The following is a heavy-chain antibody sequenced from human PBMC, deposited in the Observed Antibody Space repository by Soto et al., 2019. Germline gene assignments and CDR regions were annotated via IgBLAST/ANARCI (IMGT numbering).Heavy chain of an antibody. Sequence: QVQLVESGGGVVQPGRSLRLSCAASGFTFSSYAMHWVRQAPGKGLEWVAVISYDGSNKYYADSVKGRFTISRDNSKNTLYLIMNSLRAEDTAVYYCARDFYSSSWNGWGFDYWGHGTLVTVSS. CDR3: ARDFYSSSWNGWGFDY. V-gene: IGHV3-30-3*01. CDR2: ISYDGSNK. D-gene: IGHD6-6*01. J-gene: IGHJ4*01. CDR1: GFTFSSYA.